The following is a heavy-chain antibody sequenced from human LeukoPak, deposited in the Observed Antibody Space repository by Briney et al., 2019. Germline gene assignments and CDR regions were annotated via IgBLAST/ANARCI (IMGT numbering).Heavy chain of an antibody. CDR3: ARLWGDATIFDL. Sequence: PGRSLRLSCTASEFTFSAFWMSWVRQAPGKRLEWVANINQDGSRKHYVDSVKGRFTVSRDNAEKSLYLQTNSLRVEDTALYYCARLWGDATIFDLWGQGTLVTVSS. J-gene: IGHJ4*02. V-gene: IGHV3-7*01. CDR2: INQDGSRK. D-gene: IGHD5-12*01. CDR1: EFTFSAFW.